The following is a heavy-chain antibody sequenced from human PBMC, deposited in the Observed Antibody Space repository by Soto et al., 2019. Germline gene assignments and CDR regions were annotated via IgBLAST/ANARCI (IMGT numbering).Heavy chain of an antibody. V-gene: IGHV3-7*03. CDR1: GFTFSGYW. Sequence: GRSLRLSCEAAGFTFSGYWMSWVRQAPGKGLEWVADIKHDGSVKFYVDSVKGRFTISRDNAKKLLYLQMSGLRAEDTALYYCAREPYYDSSGPTPPADYWGQGTLVTASS. D-gene: IGHD3-22*01. CDR3: AREPYYDSSGPTPPADY. J-gene: IGHJ4*02. CDR2: IKHDGSVK.